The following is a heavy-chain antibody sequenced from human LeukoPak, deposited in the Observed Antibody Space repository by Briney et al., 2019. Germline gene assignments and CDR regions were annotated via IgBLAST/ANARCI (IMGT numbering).Heavy chain of an antibody. Sequence: GESLQISCKGSGYSSTTFWIGWVRQKPGKGLEWLGLIYLGDSHTSHSPSSFQGQVTISADKSITTAYLQWSSLKASDSAMYYCARLGYDISYYYYYGMDVWGQGTTVTVSS. J-gene: IGHJ6*02. CDR2: IYLGDSHT. CDR3: ARLGYDISYYYYYGMDV. CDR1: GYSSTTFW. D-gene: IGHD3-9*01. V-gene: IGHV5-51*01.